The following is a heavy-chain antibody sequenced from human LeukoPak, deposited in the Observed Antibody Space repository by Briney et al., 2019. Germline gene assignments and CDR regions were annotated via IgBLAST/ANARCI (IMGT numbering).Heavy chain of an antibody. V-gene: IGHV4-4*07. CDR2: IYTSGST. J-gene: IGHJ3*02. D-gene: IGHD6-19*01. Sequence: SETLSLTCTVSGGSISSYYWSWIRQPAGKGLEWIGRIYTSGSTNYNPSLKSRVTISVDTSKNQFSLKLSSVTAADTAVYYCARVDSSGWLGTAAFDIWGQGTMVTVSS. CDR3: ARVDSSGWLGTAAFDI. CDR1: GGSISSYY.